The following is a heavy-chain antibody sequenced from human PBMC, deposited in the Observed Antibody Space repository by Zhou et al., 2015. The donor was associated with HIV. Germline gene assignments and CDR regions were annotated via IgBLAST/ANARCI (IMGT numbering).Heavy chain of an antibody. Sequence: QVQLVQSGAEVKKPGASVKVSCEASGYTFTSYEINWVRQAPGQGLEWMGWLNPNSGNTVYAQNFQGRVTLTTDRSTRTAYMELRTLRSDDAAIYYCATDDIGGYHSFNYWGQGTLVSVSS. CDR1: GYTFTSYE. D-gene: IGHD3-22*01. V-gene: IGHV1-8*01. J-gene: IGHJ4*02. CDR3: ATDDIGGYHSFNY. CDR2: LNPNSGNT.